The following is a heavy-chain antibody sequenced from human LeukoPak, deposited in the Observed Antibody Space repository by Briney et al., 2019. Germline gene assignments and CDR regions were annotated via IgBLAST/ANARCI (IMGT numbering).Heavy chain of an antibody. CDR2: IYTSGST. V-gene: IGHV4-61*02. J-gene: IGHJ3*02. CDR3: ASGYYDFWSGPKGFDAFDI. D-gene: IGHD3-3*01. Sequence: PSETLSLTCTVSGGSISSGSYYWSWIRQPAGKGLEWIGRIYTSGSTNYNPSLKSRVTISVDTSKNQFSLKLSSVTAADTAVYYCASGYYDFWSGPKGFDAFDIWGQGTMVTVSS. CDR1: GGSISSGSYY.